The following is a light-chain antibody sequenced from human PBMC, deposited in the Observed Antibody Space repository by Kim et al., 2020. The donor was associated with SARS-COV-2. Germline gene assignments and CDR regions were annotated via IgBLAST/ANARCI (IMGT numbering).Light chain of an antibody. Sequence: EIVLTQSPVTLSLSAGERATLSCRASHNVSTYLAWYQQRPVQAPRLLISNASTRAPGVPARVSGRGSATDFSLSINSLESEEFAVYYCQQSSDWFTFGGGTKGDIK. CDR1: HNVSTY. CDR3: QQSSDWFT. CDR2: NAS. V-gene: IGKV3-11*01. J-gene: IGKJ4*01.